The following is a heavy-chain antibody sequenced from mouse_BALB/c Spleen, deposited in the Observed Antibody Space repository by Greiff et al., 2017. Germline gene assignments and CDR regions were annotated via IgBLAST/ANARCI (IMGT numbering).Heavy chain of an antibody. Sequence: EVKLMESGPGLVKPSQSLSLTCTVTGYSITSDYAWNWIRQFPGNKLEWMGYISYSGSTSYNPSLKSRISITRDTSKNQFFLQLNSVTTEDTATYYCARYWDGLFDYWGQGTTLIVSS. D-gene: IGHD4-1*01. CDR2: ISYSGST. V-gene: IGHV3-2*02. CDR1: GYSITSDYA. CDR3: ARYWDGLFDY. J-gene: IGHJ2*01.